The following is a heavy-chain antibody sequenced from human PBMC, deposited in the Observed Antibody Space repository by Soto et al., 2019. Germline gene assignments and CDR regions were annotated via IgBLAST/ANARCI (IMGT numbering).Heavy chain of an antibody. CDR1: GFTFSSYS. J-gene: IGHJ5*02. CDR2: ISASSAYI. D-gene: IGHD4-17*01. V-gene: IGHV3-21*01. CDR3: ARVADYGEYQKNWFDP. Sequence: EVQLVESGGGLVQPGGSLRLSCAASGFTFSSYSINWVRQAPGKGLEWISCISASSAYIYYADSVKGRFTISRDNAKNSLYLQLNSLRAEDTAVYYCARVADYGEYQKNWFDPWGQGTLVTVSS.